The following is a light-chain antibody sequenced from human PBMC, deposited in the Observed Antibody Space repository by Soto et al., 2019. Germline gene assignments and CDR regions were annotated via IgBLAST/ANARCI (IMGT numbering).Light chain of an antibody. CDR2: DAS. Sequence: EIVLTQSPATLSLSPGERATLSCRASQRVSTYLAWYQQKPGQAPRLLIYDASNRATGIPARFSVSGSGTDFTLTISSLEPEDFAVYYCQQRSNWPSLTFGGGTKVEIK. CDR1: QRVSTY. V-gene: IGKV3-11*01. J-gene: IGKJ4*01. CDR3: QQRSNWPSLT.